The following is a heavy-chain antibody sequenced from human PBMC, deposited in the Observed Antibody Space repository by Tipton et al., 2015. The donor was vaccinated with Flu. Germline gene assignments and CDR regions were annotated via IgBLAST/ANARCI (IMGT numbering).Heavy chain of an antibody. CDR3: ARGVAGAFDI. V-gene: IGHV3-53*05. CDR2: LYSDGRT. D-gene: IGHD6-19*01. Sequence: GSLRLSCAASGLIVRSEYMSWVRQAPGKGLEWVSVLYSDGRTYYADSVKGRFTISRDNFKNTLHFQMDGLRPEDTATYYCARGVAGAFDIWGQGTMVTVSS. J-gene: IGHJ3*02. CDR1: GLIVRSEY.